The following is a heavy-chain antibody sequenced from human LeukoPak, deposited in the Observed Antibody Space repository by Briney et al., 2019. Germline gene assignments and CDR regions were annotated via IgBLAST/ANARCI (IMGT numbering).Heavy chain of an antibody. Sequence: GGSLRLSCVASGFTFSSYWMSWVRQAPGKGLEWVANIKQDGSEKYYVDSVKGRFTISRDNAKNSLYLQMNSLRAEDTAVYYCARAHSSSLPLTYRYWGQGTLVTVST. CDR1: GFTFSSYW. CDR2: IKQDGSEK. J-gene: IGHJ4*02. CDR3: ARAHSSSLPLTYRY. D-gene: IGHD6-6*01. V-gene: IGHV3-7*01.